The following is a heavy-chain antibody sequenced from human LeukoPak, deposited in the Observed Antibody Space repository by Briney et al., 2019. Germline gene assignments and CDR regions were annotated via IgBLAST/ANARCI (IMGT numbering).Heavy chain of an antibody. CDR1: GYSLSSNG. J-gene: IGHJ4*02. D-gene: IGHD4-11*01. CDR2: ISDYSGNA. V-gene: IGHV1-18*01. CDR3: AREGATDYYFDP. Sequence: ASVKVSCKASGYSLSSNGISWARQAPGQGLEWMGWISDYSGNAKYAQNFQDRVTLTTDRSTNTAYMELRSLRSDDTAVYYCAREGATDYYFDPWGQGTLVTVSS.